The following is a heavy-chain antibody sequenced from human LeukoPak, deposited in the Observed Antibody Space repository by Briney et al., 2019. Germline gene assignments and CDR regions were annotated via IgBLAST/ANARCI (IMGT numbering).Heavy chain of an antibody. J-gene: IGHJ4*02. CDR1: GYTFTSYY. V-gene: IGHV1-46*01. CDR2: INPSGGIT. D-gene: IGHD5-12*01. CDR3: ARDRAPLVATLSVDY. Sequence: ALVKVSCKASGYTFTSYYMHWVRLAPGQGLEWMGMINPSGGITSYAQKFQGRVTMTRDMSTSTVYMELSSLRSEDTAVYYCARDRAPLVATLSVDYWGQGTLVTVSS.